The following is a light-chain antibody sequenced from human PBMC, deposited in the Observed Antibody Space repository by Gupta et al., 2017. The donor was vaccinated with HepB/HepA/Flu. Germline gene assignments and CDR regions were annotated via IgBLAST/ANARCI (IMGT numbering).Light chain of an antibody. CDR2: EVS. CDR3: CSYAGIGTSVV. V-gene: IGLV2-23*02. CDR1: GSDVGSYNL. J-gene: IGLJ2*01. Sequence: HSALPHPSSVSGSPRQSLTIPCTGTGSDVGSYNLVSWYQQHRGKAPKLMIYEVSKRPSGVSNRCSGSKSGNTASLTSSGIQDDDEADYDCCSYAGIGTSVVFGGGTKLTVL.